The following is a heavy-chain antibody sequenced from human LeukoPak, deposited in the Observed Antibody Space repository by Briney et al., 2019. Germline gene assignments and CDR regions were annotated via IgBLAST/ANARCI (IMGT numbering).Heavy chain of an antibody. D-gene: IGHD6-6*01. Sequence: SETLSLTCTVSGGSISSYYWSWIRQPPGRGLEWIGSIYYSGSTYYNPSLKSRVTISVDTSKNQFSLKLSSVTAADTAVYYCARQWQLADIDYWGQGTLVTVSS. J-gene: IGHJ4*02. CDR1: GGSISSYY. CDR2: IYYSGST. CDR3: ARQWQLADIDY. V-gene: IGHV4-59*05.